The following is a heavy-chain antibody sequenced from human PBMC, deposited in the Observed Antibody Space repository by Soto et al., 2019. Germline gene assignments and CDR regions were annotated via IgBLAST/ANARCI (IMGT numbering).Heavy chain of an antibody. Sequence: GESLQISCQGSGYSFTSYWIGWVRQMPGKGLEWMGIIYPGDSDTRYSPSFQGQVTISADKSISTAYLQWSSLKASDTAVYYCARESWDLGELSFPGPWGQGTLVTVSS. J-gene: IGHJ5*02. D-gene: IGHD3-16*02. CDR1: GYSFTSYW. CDR3: ARESWDLGELSFPGP. V-gene: IGHV5-51*01. CDR2: IYPGDSDT.